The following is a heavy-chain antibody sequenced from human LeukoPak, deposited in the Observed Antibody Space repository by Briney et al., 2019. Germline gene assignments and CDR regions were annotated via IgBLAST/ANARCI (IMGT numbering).Heavy chain of an antibody. CDR3: ATRLGYSKNYYYYMDV. CDR1: GGTFSSYA. Sequence: GASVKVSCKASGGTFSSYAISWVRQAPGQGLEWMGGIIPIFGIANYAQKFQGRVTITTDESTSTAYMELSSLRSEDTAVYYCATRLGYSKNYYYYMDVWGKGTTVTVSS. CDR2: IIPIFGIA. J-gene: IGHJ6*03. V-gene: IGHV1-69*05. D-gene: IGHD4-11*01.